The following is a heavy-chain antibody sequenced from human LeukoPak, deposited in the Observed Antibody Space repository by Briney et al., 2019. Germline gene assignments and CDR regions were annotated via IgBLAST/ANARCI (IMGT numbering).Heavy chain of an antibody. CDR3: ARCRWYYDSSGYKSYYFDY. D-gene: IGHD3-22*01. J-gene: IGHJ4*02. Sequence: SETLSLTCAVYGGSFSGYYWSWIRQPPGKGLEWIGEINHSGSTNYNPSLKSRVTISVDTSKNQFSLKLSSVTAADTAVYYCARCRWYYDSSGYKSYYFDYWGQGTLVTVSS. CDR2: INHSGST. CDR1: GGSFSGYY. V-gene: IGHV4-34*01.